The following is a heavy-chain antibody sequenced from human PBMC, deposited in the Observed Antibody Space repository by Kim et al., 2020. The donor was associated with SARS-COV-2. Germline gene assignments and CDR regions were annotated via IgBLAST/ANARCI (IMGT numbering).Heavy chain of an antibody. D-gene: IGHD3-22*01. CDR2: INHSGST. V-gene: IGHV4-34*01. Sequence: SETLSLTCAVYGGSFSGYYWSWIRQPPGKGLEWIGEINHSGSTNYNPSLKSRVTISVDTSKNQFSLKLSSVTAADTAVYYCARGPRITMIVVVSNYYYYGMDVWGQGTTVTVSS. J-gene: IGHJ6*02. CDR3: ARGPRITMIVVVSNYYYYGMDV. CDR1: GGSFSGYY.